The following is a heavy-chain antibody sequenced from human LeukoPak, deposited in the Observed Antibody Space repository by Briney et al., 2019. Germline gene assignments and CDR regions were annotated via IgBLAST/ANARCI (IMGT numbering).Heavy chain of an antibody. Sequence: PGGSLRLSCAASGFTVSSNYMSWVRQAPGKGLEWVSVIYSGGSTYYADSVKGRFTISRDNSKNTLYLQMNSLRAEDTAVYYCAKQHPQWLVRVGPFDYWGQGTLVTVSS. D-gene: IGHD6-19*01. CDR1: GFTVSSNY. J-gene: IGHJ4*02. CDR3: AKQHPQWLVRVGPFDY. V-gene: IGHV3-66*02. CDR2: IYSGGST.